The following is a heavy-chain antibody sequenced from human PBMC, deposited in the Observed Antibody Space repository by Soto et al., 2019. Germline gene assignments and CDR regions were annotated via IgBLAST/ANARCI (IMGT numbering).Heavy chain of an antibody. Sequence: SETLSLTCAVYGGSFSGYYWSWIRQPPGKGLEWIGEINHSGSTNYNPSLKSRVTISVDTSKNQFSLKRSSVTAADTAVYYCARGPAYSNYLDYWGQGTLVTVSS. CDR1: GGSFSGYY. CDR2: INHSGST. V-gene: IGHV4-34*01. CDR3: ARGPAYSNYLDY. J-gene: IGHJ4*02. D-gene: IGHD4-4*01.